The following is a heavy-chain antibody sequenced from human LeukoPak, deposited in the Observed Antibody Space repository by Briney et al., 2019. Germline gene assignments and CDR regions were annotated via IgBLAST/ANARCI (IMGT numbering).Heavy chain of an antibody. D-gene: IGHD3-22*01. V-gene: IGHV3-11*01. Sequence: GGSLRLSCAASGFTFSDYYMSWIRQAPGKGLEWVPYISSSGSTIYYADSAKGRFTISRDNAKNSLYLQMNSLRAEDTAVYYCARDAGGYYDSSGYSFQFDYWGQGTLVTVSS. CDR3: ARDAGGYYDSSGYSFQFDY. CDR2: ISSSGSTI. J-gene: IGHJ4*02. CDR1: GFTFSDYY.